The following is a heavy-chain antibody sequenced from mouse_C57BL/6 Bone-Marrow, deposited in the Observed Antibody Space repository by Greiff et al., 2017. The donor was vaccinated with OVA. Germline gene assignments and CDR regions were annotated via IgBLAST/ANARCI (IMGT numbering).Heavy chain of an antibody. V-gene: IGHV1-84*01. CDR2: IYPGSGNT. Sequence: LMEPGASVKISCKASGYTFTDYYINWVKQRPGQGLEWIGWIYPGSGNTKYNEKFKGKATLTVDTSSSTAYMQLSSLTSADSAVYYCARSRDYDGMDYWGQGTSVTVSS. J-gene: IGHJ4*01. CDR1: GYTFTDYY. CDR3: ARSRDYDGMDY.